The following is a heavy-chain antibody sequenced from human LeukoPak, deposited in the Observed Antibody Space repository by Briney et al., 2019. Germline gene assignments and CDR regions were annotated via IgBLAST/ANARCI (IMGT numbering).Heavy chain of an antibody. J-gene: IGHJ4*02. V-gene: IGHV3-48*03. D-gene: IGHD4-17*01. CDR3: ASGRISADYVIDY. Sequence: PGRSLRLSCAASGFTFSDYEMNWVRQAPGKGLEWLSYISRSGSTKYYADSLKGRFTISRDNAKNSLYLQMNSLRAEDTAVYYCASGRISADYVIDYWGQGTLVTVSS. CDR2: ISRSGSTK. CDR1: GFTFSDYE.